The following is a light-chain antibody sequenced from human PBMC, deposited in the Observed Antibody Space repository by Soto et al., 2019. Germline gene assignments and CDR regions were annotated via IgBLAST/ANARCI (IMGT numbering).Light chain of an antibody. CDR1: QTILNR. J-gene: IGKJ1*01. Sequence: DIQRTQTPSTLSASLADRVTITRRASQTILNRLAWFQQKPGKAPKLLIYKASSLESGVPSRFSGSGSGTEFTLTISSLQPDDFATYYCQQYNSYSRTFGQGTKVDIK. CDR3: QQYNSYSRT. V-gene: IGKV1-5*03. CDR2: KAS.